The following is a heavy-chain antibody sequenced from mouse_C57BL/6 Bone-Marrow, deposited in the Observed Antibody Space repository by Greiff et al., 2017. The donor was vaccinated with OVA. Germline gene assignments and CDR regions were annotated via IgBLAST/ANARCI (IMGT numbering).Heavy chain of an antibody. D-gene: IGHD1-1*01. V-gene: IGHV1-82*01. CDR2: IYPGDGDT. CDR1: GYAFSSSW. J-gene: IGHJ2*01. Sequence: QVQLKESGPELVKPGASVKISCKASGYAFSSSWMNWVKQRPGKGLEWIGRIYPGDGDTNYNGKFKGKATLTADKSSSTAYMQLSSLTSEDSAVYFCASITTVVATPFDYWGQGTTLTVSS. CDR3: ASITTVVATPFDY.